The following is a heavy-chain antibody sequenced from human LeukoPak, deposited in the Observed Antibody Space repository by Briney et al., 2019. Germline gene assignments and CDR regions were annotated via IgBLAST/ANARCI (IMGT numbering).Heavy chain of an antibody. J-gene: IGHJ4*02. D-gene: IGHD1-1*01. V-gene: IGHV4-30-4*01. CDR3: AGGGDWKRPIDY. CDR2: IYYSGST. CDR1: GGPISSGDYY. Sequence: SETLSLTCTVSGGPISSGDYYWSWIRQPPGKGLEWIGYIYYSGSTYYNPSLKSRVTISVDTSKNQFSLKLSSVTAADTAVYYCAGGGDWKRPIDYWGQGTLVTVSS.